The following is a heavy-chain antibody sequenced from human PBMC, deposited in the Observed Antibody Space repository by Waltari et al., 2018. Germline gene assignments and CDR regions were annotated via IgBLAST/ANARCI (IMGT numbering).Heavy chain of an antibody. CDR2: IKPDGSEK. Sequence: EVHLVESGGDLVQPGGSLRLSCSASQFSFTSYWMAWFRQAPGKRLEWVATIKPDGSEKYYGDAVKGRFAISRDNAKNLLYLQMNSLRAEDTAIFYCARMGAGRAPDYWGQGTLVTVSS. D-gene: IGHD3-16*01. CDR3: ARMGAGRAPDY. J-gene: IGHJ4*02. V-gene: IGHV3-7*03. CDR1: QFSFTSYW.